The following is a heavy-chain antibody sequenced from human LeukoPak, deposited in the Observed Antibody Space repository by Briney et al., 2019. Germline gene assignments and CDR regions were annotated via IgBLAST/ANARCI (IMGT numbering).Heavy chain of an antibody. D-gene: IGHD1-26*01. CDR3: ARGVGDTITDYYYMDV. CDR2: IYTSGST. CDR1: GGSISSDSYY. J-gene: IGHJ6*03. Sequence: SETLSLTCTVSGGSISSDSYYWSWIRQPAGKGLEWIGRIYTSGSTNYNPSLKSRVTISVDTSEKQFSLKLRSVTAADTAVYYCARGVGDTITDYYYMDVWGKGTTVTISS. V-gene: IGHV4-61*02.